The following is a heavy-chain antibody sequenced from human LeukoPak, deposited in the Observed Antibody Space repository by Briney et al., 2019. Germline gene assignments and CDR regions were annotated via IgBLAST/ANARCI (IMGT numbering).Heavy chain of an antibody. D-gene: IGHD6-6*01. CDR1: GFTFSSYS. CDR2: ISSSSSYI. J-gene: IGHJ4*02. CDR3: ARARRYSSSSPFDY. Sequence: GGSLRLSCAASGFTFSSYSMNWVRQAPGKGLEWVSSISSSSSYIYYADSVKGRFTISRDNAKNSPYLQMNSLRAEDTAVYYCARARRYSSSSPFDYWGQGTLVTVSS. V-gene: IGHV3-21*01.